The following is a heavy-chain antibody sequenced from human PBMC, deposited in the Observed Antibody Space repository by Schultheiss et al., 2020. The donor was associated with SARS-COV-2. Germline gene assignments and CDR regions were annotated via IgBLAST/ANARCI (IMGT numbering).Heavy chain of an antibody. CDR2: IYHSGST. J-gene: IGHJ6*02. V-gene: IGHV4-39*01. D-gene: IGHD2-2*01. CDR3: ARSGADQLLLYGMDV. CDR1: GGSISSSSYY. Sequence: SETLSLTCTVSGGSISSSSYYWGWIRQPPGKGLEWIGSIYHSGSTYYNPSLKSRVTISVDTSKNQFSLKLSSVTAADTAVYYCARSGADQLLLYGMDVWGQGTTVTVSS.